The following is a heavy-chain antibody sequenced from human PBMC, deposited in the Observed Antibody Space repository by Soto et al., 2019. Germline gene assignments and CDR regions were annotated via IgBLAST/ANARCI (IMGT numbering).Heavy chain of an antibody. CDR1: GYTFTSYG. V-gene: IGHV1-18*04. CDR3: ARAYLDLSAMDV. J-gene: IGHJ6*02. D-gene: IGHD1-26*01. Sequence: ASVKVSCKTSGYTFTSYGISWVRQAPGQGLEWMGWISAYNGNTNSAQKLQGRVTMTTDTSTSTAYMELRSLRSDDTAVYYCARAYLDLSAMDVWGQGTTVTVSS. CDR2: ISAYNGNT.